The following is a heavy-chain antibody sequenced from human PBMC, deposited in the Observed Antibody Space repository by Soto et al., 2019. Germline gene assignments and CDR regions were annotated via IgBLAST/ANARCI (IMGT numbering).Heavy chain of an antibody. Sequence: SETLSLTCAVSGYSISSGYYWGWIRQPPGKGLEWIGSIYHSGSTYYNPSLKSRVTISVDTSKNQFSLKLSSVTAADTAVYYCARDQLDIVVVPAAISYGMDVWGQGTTVTV. CDR3: ARDQLDIVVVPAAISYGMDV. CDR2: IYHSGST. V-gene: IGHV4-38-2*02. CDR1: GYSISSGYY. D-gene: IGHD2-2*01. J-gene: IGHJ6*02.